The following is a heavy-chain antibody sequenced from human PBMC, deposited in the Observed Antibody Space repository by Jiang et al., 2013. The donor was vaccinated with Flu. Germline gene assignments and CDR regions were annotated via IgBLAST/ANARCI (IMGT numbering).Heavy chain of an antibody. CDR2: ISAYNGNT. Sequence: GAEVKKPGASVKVSCRASGYSFTSFGISWVRQAPGQGLEWMGWISAYNGNTNYAQKFQGRVTMTRDTSTSTAYMELRSLRSDDTAVYYCVVSSRLDVWGKGTTVTVSS. D-gene: IGHD2-2*01. J-gene: IGHJ6*04. CDR1: GYSFTSFG. CDR3: VVSSRLDV. V-gene: IGHV1-18*01.